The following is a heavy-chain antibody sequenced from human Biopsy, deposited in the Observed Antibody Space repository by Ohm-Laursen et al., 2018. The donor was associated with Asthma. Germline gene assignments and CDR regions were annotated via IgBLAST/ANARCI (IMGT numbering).Heavy chain of an antibody. V-gene: IGHV3-53*01. CDR3: ARAYGGSFFSGSFDI. CDR2: IYSGGTS. J-gene: IGHJ3*02. Sequence: GQTLSLTCAASGFAVSRDYMFWVRQAPGKGLEWVSVIYSGGTSHTADSVQGRVTISRDNSKNTLSLQMNSLRAEDTAVYYCARAYGGSFFSGSFDIWGQGTMVTVSS. CDR1: GFAVSRDY. D-gene: IGHD4-23*01.